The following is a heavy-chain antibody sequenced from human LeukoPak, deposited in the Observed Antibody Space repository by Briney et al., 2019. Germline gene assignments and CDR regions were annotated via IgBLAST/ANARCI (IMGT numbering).Heavy chain of an antibody. CDR2: FDPEDGET. Sequence: ASVKVSCKVSRYTLTELSMRWVRQAPGKGLEWMGGFDPEDGETIYAQKFQGRVTMTEDTSTDTAYMELSSLRSEDTAVYYCATGSYDSSGYPYAFDIWGQGTMVTVSS. CDR1: RYTLTELS. CDR3: ATGSYDSSGYPYAFDI. J-gene: IGHJ3*02. V-gene: IGHV1-24*01. D-gene: IGHD3-22*01.